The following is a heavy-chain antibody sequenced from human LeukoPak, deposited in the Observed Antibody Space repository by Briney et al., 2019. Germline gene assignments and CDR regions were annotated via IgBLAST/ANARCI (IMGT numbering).Heavy chain of an antibody. CDR3: VRESPLTWPQFKAFDI. J-gene: IGHJ3*02. CDR2: INANSGDT. D-gene: IGHD5-24*01. Sequence: ASVKVSCKTSGYTFADYFIHWVRQAPGQGLEWMGRINANSGDTYYEQKFQGRVTMTRDTSISTAYVEVNWLISDDTAVYYCVRESPLTWPQFKAFDIWGQGTMVTVSS. CDR1: GYTFADYF. V-gene: IGHV1-2*06.